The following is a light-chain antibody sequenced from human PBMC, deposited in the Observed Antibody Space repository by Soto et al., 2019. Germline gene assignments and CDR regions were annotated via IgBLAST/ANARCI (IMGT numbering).Light chain of an antibody. CDR3: QQSSSTPRT. Sequence: DIQMTQSPSSLPASVGDRVTITCRASQSINRYLNWYQHKPGKAPKLLIYDASSLQSGVPSRFSGSGSGTDFTLTISSLQPEDFETYYCQQSSSTPRTLGPGTKVDIK. V-gene: IGKV1-39*01. J-gene: IGKJ3*01. CDR1: QSINRY. CDR2: DAS.